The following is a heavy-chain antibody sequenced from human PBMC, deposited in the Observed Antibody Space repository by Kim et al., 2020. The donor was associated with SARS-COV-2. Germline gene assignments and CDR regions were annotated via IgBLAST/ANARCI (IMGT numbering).Heavy chain of an antibody. CDR1: GGSISSSSYY. CDR2: IYYSGST. CDR3: ARQRLEYQLLGYGMDV. V-gene: IGHV4-39*01. D-gene: IGHD2-2*01. Sequence: SETLSLTCTVSGGSISSSSYYWGWIRQPPGKGLEWIGSIYYSGSTYYNPSLKSRVTISVDTSKNQFSLKLSSVTAADTAVYYCARQRLEYQLLGYGMDVWGQGTTVTVSS. J-gene: IGHJ6*02.